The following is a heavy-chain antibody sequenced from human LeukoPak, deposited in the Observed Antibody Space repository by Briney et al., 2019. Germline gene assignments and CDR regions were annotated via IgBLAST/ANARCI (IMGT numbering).Heavy chain of an antibody. J-gene: IGHJ5*01. CDR1: GGSFSGYY. D-gene: IGHD3-22*01. V-gene: IGHV4-34*01. CDR3: ARRTTMMVVVQRFDC. Sequence: PSETLSLTCAVYGGSFSGYYWSWIRQPPGKGLEWIGEINHSGSTNYNPSLKSRVTISVDTSKNQFSLKLSSVTAADTAVYYCARRTTMMVVVQRFDCWGQGTLVTVSS. CDR2: INHSGST.